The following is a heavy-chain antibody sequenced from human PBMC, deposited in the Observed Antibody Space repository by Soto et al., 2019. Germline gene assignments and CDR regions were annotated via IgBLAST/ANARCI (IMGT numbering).Heavy chain of an antibody. CDR3: ARDWGTGVDRDVS. Sequence: SETLSLTCAASGYSISTGFNWGWVRQPPGKGLAWVGSIYHSGSTNYNLSLKRRVTISADTSKNQIYLKLISVTVADTALYSCARDWGTGVDRDVSWGTGMLVTV. J-gene: IGHJ5*02. CDR2: IYHSGST. V-gene: IGHV4-38-2*01. CDR1: GYSISTGFN. D-gene: IGHD3-16*01.